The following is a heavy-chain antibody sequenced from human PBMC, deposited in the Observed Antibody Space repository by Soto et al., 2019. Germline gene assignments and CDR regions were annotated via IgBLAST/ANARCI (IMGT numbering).Heavy chain of an antibody. Sequence: GGSLRLSCAASGFTFSSYAMSWVRQAPGKGLEWVSAISGSGGSTYYADSVKGRFTISRDNSKNTLYLQMNSLRAEDTAVYYCAKDQDIVVVVAATELIPSFELMHWGQGTLVTVSS. CDR3: AKDQDIVVVVAATELIPSFELMH. V-gene: IGHV3-23*01. J-gene: IGHJ4*02. CDR2: ISGSGGST. CDR1: GFTFSSYA. D-gene: IGHD2-15*01.